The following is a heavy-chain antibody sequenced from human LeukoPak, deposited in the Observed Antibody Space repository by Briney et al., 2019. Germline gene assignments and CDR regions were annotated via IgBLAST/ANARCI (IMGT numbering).Heavy chain of an antibody. J-gene: IGHJ6*04. D-gene: IGHD3-10*01. CDR2: ISWNSGSI. V-gene: IGHV3-9*01. CDR3: ARSARGVIFDV. Sequence: PGRSLRLSCAASGFTFDDYAMYWVRQAPGKGLEWVSGISWNSGSIGYADSVKGRLNLSRDNSKNTVYLQMNSLTFEDTAVYYCARSARGVIFDVWGKGATVIVSS. CDR1: GFTFDDYA.